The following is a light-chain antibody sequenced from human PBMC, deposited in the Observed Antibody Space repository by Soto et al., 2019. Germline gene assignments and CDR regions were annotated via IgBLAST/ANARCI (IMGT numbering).Light chain of an antibody. CDR3: SSYTSSSSLL. J-gene: IGLJ2*01. CDR2: DVS. V-gene: IGLV2-14*01. CDR1: SSDVGSYNY. Sequence: QSALTQPVSVSGSPGQSITISCTGTSSDVGSYNYVSWYQQHPGKAPKLMIYDVSNRPSGVSNRFSGSKSGNTASLTISGLQAEDEADYYCSSYTSSSSLLFGGGTKVTVL.